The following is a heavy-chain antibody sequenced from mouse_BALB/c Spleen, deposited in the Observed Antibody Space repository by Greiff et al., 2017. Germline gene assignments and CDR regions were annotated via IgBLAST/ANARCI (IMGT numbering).Heavy chain of an antibody. D-gene: IGHD2-1*01. CDR1: GFTFSSYT. Sequence: DVKLVESGGGLVKPGGSLKLSCAASGFTFSSYTMSWVRQTPEKRLEWVATISSGGGNTYYPDSVKGRFTISRDNAKNNLYLQMSSLRSEDTALYYCARYASPIYYGNYEVMDYWGQGTSVTVSS. CDR2: ISSGGGNT. J-gene: IGHJ4*01. CDR3: ARYASPIYYGNYEVMDY. V-gene: IGHV5-9*03.